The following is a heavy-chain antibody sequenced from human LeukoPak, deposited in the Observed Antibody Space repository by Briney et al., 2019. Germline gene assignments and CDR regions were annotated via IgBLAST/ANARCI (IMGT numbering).Heavy chain of an antibody. D-gene: IGHD2-2*01. J-gene: IGHJ6*03. CDR3: ARGRPPPGFYCSSTSCRRVSYYYMDV. CDR1: GGSFSGYY. CDR2: INHSGST. V-gene: IGHV4-34*01. Sequence: SETLSLTCAVYGGSFSGYYWSWIRQPPGKGLEWIGEINHSGSTNYNPSLKSRVTISVDTSKNQFSLKLSSVTAADTAVYYCARGRPPPGFYCSSTSCRRVSYYYMDVCGKGTTVTVSS.